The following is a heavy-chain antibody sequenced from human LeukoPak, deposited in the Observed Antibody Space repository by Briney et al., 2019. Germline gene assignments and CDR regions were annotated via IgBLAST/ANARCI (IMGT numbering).Heavy chain of an antibody. CDR3: ARDSWGYLKPS. V-gene: IGHV4-30-2*01. J-gene: IGHJ5*02. Sequence: SSETLSLTCTVSGGSISSGGYYWSWIRQPPGKGLEWIGYIYHSGSTYYNPSLKSRVTISVDRSKNQFSLKLSSVTAADTAVYYCARDSWGYLKPSWGQGTLVTVSS. D-gene: IGHD1-26*01. CDR2: IYHSGST. CDR1: GGSISSGGYY.